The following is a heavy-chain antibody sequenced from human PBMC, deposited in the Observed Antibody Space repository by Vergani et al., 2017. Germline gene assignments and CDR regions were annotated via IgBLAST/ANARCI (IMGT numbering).Heavy chain of an antibody. CDR2: IIPIFGTA. J-gene: IGHJ4*02. CDR1: GGTFSSYA. D-gene: IGHD6-6*01. Sequence: QVQLVQSGAEVKKPGSSVKVSCKASGGTFSSYAISWVRQAPGQGLEWMGGIIPIFGTANYAQKFQGRVTMTRDTSTSTVYMELSSLRSEDTAVYYCARHVTRGISSGTATPEIDDWGQGTLVTVSS. CDR3: ARHVTRGISSGTATPEIDD. V-gene: IGHV1-69*06.